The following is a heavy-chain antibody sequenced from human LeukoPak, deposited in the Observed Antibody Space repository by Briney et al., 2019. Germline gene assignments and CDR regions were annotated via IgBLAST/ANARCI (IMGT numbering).Heavy chain of an antibody. Sequence: SETLSLTCVVYSGSFSGFYWSWIRQPPGKGLEWIGEIIHNGGTNYSPSLKSRLSISLDTSKNQLSLNLSSVTAADTAVYYCARQPGHGSGFIESWGQGTLVTVSS. V-gene: IGHV4-34*12. CDR2: IIHNGGT. J-gene: IGHJ4*02. CDR1: SGSFSGFY. CDR3: ARQPGHGSGFIES. D-gene: IGHD6-19*01.